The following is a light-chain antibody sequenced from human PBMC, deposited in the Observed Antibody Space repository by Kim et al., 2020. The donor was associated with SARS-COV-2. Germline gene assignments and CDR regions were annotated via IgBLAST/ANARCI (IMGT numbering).Light chain of an antibody. J-gene: IGKJ1*01. V-gene: IGKV1-NL1*01. CDR2: AAS. CDR1: QGISTS. CDR3: QQYYSTRGLWS. Sequence: DIQMTQSPSTLSASIGDTVTITCRASQGISTSLAWLQQKSGKAPTLLVYAASRLKSGVPTMFSGSGSGTEFTLTISNLQAEDFATYHCQQYYSTRGLWSFGQRTTVDSK.